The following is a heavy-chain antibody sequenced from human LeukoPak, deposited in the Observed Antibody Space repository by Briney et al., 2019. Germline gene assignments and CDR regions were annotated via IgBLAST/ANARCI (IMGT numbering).Heavy chain of an antibody. CDR3: ARDRIEAFDI. CDR2: IYTSGST. Sequence: SETLSLTCTVSGGSISSGSYYWSWIRQPAGKGLEWIGRIYTSGSTNYNPSLKSRVTISVDTSKNQFSLKLSSVTAADTAVYYCARDRIEAFDIWGQGTMVTVSS. J-gene: IGHJ3*02. CDR1: GGSISSGSYY. V-gene: IGHV4-61*02. D-gene: IGHD1-26*01.